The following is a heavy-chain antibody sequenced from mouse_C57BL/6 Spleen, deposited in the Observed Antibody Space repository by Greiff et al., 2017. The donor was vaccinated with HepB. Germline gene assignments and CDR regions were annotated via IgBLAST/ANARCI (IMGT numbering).Heavy chain of an antibody. J-gene: IGHJ4*01. V-gene: IGHV1-4*01. CDR2: INPSSGYT. D-gene: IGHD1-1*01. CDR3: ARYPGSSSYYYAMDY. Sequence: QVQLQQSGAELARPGASVKMSCKASGYTFTSYTMHWVKQRPGQGLEWIGYINPSSGYTKYNQKFKDKATLTADKSSSTAYMQLSSLTSEDSAVYYCARYPGSSSYYYAMDYWGQGTSVTVSS. CDR1: GYTFTSYT.